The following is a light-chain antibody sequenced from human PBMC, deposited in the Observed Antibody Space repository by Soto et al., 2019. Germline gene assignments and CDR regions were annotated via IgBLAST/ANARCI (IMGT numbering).Light chain of an antibody. Sequence: DIQMTQSPSTLSASVGDGVTITCRASQNISVWLAWYQQRPGKAPKFLIYDASSLGTGVPSRFSGSGSGTECTLTIRSLQPDDFATYYCQQYDSSSPTFGQGTKLEIK. CDR3: QQYDSSSPT. V-gene: IGKV1-5*01. CDR2: DAS. J-gene: IGKJ2*01. CDR1: QNISVW.